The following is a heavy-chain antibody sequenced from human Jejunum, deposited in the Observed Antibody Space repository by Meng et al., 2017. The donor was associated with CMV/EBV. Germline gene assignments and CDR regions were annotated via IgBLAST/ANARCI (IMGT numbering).Heavy chain of an antibody. CDR1: GGVFNNYA. CDR2: IIAVLKTP. Sequence: QVQLVQSGTEVKKPGSSVKGSCKSSGGVFNNYALNWVRQAPGQGLEWMGGIIAVLKTPTYAQKFRGRLTITADESTGTTYMDLTSLTSEDTAVYYCARGFSNGYLPVDYWGQGTLVTVS. D-gene: IGHD3-22*01. V-gene: IGHV1-69*01. J-gene: IGHJ4*02. CDR3: ARGFSNGYLPVDY.